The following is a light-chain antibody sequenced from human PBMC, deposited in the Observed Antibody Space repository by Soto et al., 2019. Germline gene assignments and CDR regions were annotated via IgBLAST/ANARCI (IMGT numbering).Light chain of an antibody. CDR3: AAWDDSLNGRI. Sequence: QSVLTQPPSASRTPGQRFTISCSGSSSNIGTNSVNWYQQLPGTAPKLLIYHGDQRPSGVPDRFSGSKSGTSASLAISGLLSEDEADYYCAAWDDSLNGRIFGTGTKLTVL. J-gene: IGLJ1*01. V-gene: IGLV1-44*01. CDR2: HGD. CDR1: SSNIGTNS.